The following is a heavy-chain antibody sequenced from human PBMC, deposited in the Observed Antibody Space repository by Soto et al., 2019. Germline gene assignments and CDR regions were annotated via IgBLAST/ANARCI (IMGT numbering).Heavy chain of an antibody. CDR1: GFTFSSFG. Sequence: QVQLVESGGGVVQPGTSLRLSCAVSGFTFSSFGMYWVRQAPGKGLEWAAVISYEGNNEYYADSVSGRLTISRDISKSTLFLQMTSLTAEDTAVYYCAKMRYTSLYYYGLDVWGQGTTVTVSS. CDR3: AKMRYTSLYYYGLDV. J-gene: IGHJ6*02. CDR2: ISYEGNNE. V-gene: IGHV3-30*18. D-gene: IGHD1-20*01.